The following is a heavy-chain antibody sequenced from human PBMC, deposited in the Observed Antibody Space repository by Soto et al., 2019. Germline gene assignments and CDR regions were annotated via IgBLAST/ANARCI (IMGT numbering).Heavy chain of an antibody. D-gene: IGHD4-4*01. CDR2: ISYDGSNK. J-gene: IGHJ4*02. V-gene: IGHV3-30*03. CDR3: ALVRARRVTAFDY. Sequence: GGSLRLSCAASGFTFSSSGMHWVRQAPGKGLEWVAVISYDGSNKYYADSVKGRFTISRDNSKDTLYLQMNSLRAEDTAVYYCALVRARRVTAFDYCGKATLGTGS. CDR1: GFTFSSSG.